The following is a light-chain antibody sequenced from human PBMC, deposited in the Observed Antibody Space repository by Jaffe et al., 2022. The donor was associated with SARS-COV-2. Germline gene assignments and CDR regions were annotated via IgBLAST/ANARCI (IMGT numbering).Light chain of an antibody. CDR3: QQRNNWPWT. J-gene: IGKJ1*01. CDR1: ESFRRY. V-gene: IGKV3-11*01. CDR2: DAS. Sequence: VVLTQSPATLSLSPGDRATLSCRASESFRRYLAWYQQKPGQAPRLLIFDASKRATGIPARFSGSGSGTDFTLTISSLEPEDFAVYYCQQRNNWPWTFGQGTRVDIK.